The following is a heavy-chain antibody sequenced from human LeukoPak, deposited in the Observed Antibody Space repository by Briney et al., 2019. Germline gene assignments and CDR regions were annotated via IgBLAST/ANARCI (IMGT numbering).Heavy chain of an antibody. CDR2: IRYDGSNK. J-gene: IGHJ4*02. CDR3: AKVYPGTTSCFDY. D-gene: IGHD1-1*01. CDR1: GFTFSSYG. Sequence: GGSLRLSCAASGFTFSSYGMHWVRQAPGKGLEWVAFIRYDGSNKYYADSVKSRFTISRDNSKNTLYLQMNSLRADDTAVFYCAKVYPGTTSCFDYWGQGALATVSS. V-gene: IGHV3-30*02.